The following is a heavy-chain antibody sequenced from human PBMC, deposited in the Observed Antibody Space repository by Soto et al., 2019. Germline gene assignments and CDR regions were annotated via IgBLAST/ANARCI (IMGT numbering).Heavy chain of an antibody. CDR2: ISSSSSTI. CDR1: GFTFSIYS. CDR3: AIVEVRIAAQEWFDP. V-gene: IGHV3-48*02. Sequence: GGSLRLSCAASGFTFSIYSLNWVRQAPGKGLEWVSYISSSSSTIYYADSVKGRFTISRDNAKNSLYLEMNNLRDEDTAVYYCAIVEVRIAAQEWFDPWGQGILVTVSS. J-gene: IGHJ5*02. D-gene: IGHD6-6*01.